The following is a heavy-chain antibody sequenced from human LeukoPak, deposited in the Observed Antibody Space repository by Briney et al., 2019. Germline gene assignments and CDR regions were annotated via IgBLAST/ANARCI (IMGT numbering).Heavy chain of an antibody. D-gene: IGHD6-19*01. V-gene: IGHV3-30*02. CDR3: ARAPYSSGWYDAFDI. CDR1: GFTLSSYG. Sequence: GGSLRLSCAASGFTLSSYGMHWVRQAPGKGLEWVAFIRYDGSNKYYADSVKGRFTISRDNSKNTLYLQMNSLRAEDTAVYYCARAPYSSGWYDAFDIWGQGTMVTVSS. J-gene: IGHJ3*02. CDR2: IRYDGSNK.